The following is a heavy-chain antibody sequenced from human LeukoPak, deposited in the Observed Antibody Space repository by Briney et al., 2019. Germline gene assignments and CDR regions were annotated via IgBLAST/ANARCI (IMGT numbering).Heavy chain of an antibody. V-gene: IGHV3-15*01. Sequence: GGSLRLSCAASGFTFSNAWMSWVRQAPGKGLEWVGRIKSKTDGGTTDYAAPVKGRFTISRDDSKSTLYLQMNSLKTEDTAVYYCTTPVGPWWDDHFGYWGQGTLVTVSS. CDR3: TTPVGPWWDDHFGY. D-gene: IGHD2-15*01. CDR1: GFTFSNAW. CDR2: IKSKTDGGTT. J-gene: IGHJ4*02.